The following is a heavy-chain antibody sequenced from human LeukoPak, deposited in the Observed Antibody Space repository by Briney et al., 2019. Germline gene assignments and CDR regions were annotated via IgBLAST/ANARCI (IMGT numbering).Heavy chain of an antibody. D-gene: IGHD3-10*01. CDR3: LRGDRRDY. J-gene: IGHJ4*02. V-gene: IGHV3-9*01. CDR2: ISWNSGSI. Sequence: PGGSLRLSCAASGFTFDDYAMHWVRQAPGKGLEWVSGISWNSGSIGYADSVKGRFTISRDNAKNTLYLQMNSLRAEDTAVYYCLRGDRRDYWGQGTLVTVSS. CDR1: GFTFDDYA.